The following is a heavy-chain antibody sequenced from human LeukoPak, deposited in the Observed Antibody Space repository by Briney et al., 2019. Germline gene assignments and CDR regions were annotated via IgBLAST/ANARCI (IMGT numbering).Heavy chain of an antibody. CDR3: ARENSGIAATDY. J-gene: IGHJ4*02. V-gene: IGHV3-21*06. CDR1: GFTFSSYS. CDR2: FTSRSRSI. D-gene: IGHD6-13*01. Sequence: GGSLRLSCVASGFTFSSYSMTWVRQAPGKGLEWLSSFTSRSRSIYYADSVKGRFTISRDNAKNLLHLQMNSLRAEDTAIYYCARENSGIAATDYWGQGTLVTVSS.